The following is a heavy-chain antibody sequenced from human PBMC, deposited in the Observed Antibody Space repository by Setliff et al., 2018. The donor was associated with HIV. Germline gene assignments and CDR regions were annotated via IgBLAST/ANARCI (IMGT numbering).Heavy chain of an antibody. CDR1: AGSIRSSTHY. D-gene: IGHD6-13*01. CDR3: ARDGIASGIAY. CDR2: IYYSGST. Sequence: SETLSLTCTVSAGSIRSSTHYWAWIRQPPGKGLEWIGTIYYSGSTYYNPSLKSRATISVDTSKNQFSLKLSSVTAADTAVYYCARDGIASGIAYWGQGTLVTVSS. V-gene: IGHV4-39*02. J-gene: IGHJ4*02.